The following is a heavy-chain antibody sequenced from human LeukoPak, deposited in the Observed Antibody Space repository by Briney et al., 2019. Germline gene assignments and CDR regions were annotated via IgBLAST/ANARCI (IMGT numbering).Heavy chain of an antibody. CDR1: GGSITTYY. D-gene: IGHD5-12*01. Sequence: PSETLSLTCTVSGGSITTYYWSWIRQPAGKGLEWIGRIYTSGSTNYNPSLKSRVTISVDTSKNQFSLKLSSVTAADTAVYYCARDIVATSLYNWFDPWGQGTLVTVSS. CDR2: IYTSGST. CDR3: ARDIVATSLYNWFDP. J-gene: IGHJ5*02. V-gene: IGHV4-4*07.